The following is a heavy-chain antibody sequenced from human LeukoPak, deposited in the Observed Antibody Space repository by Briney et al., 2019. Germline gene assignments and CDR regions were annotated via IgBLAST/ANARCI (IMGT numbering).Heavy chain of an antibody. J-gene: IGHJ3*02. CDR3: ARGGWYGGNGDAFDI. CDR2: IYTSGST. CDR1: GGSISSGSYY. V-gene: IGHV4-61*02. D-gene: IGHD4-23*01. Sequence: SETLSLTCTVSGGSISSGSYYWSWIRQPAGKGLEWIGRIYTSGSTNYNPSLKSRVTISVDTSKNQFSLKLSSVTAADTAVYYCARGGWYGGNGDAFDIWGQGTMVTVSS.